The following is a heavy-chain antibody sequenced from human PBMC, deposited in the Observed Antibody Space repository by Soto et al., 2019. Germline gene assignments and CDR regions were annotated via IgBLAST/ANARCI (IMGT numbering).Heavy chain of an antibody. CDR2: IWYDGSNK. CDR3: AGWNDGAAFDI. CDR1: GFTFSSYG. Sequence: QVQLVESGGGMVQPGRSLRLSCAASGFTFSSYGMHWVRQAPGKGLEWVAVIWYDGSNKYYADSVKGRFTISRDNSKNTLYLQMNSLRAEDTAVYYCAGWNDGAAFDIWGQGTMVTVSS. V-gene: IGHV3-33*01. D-gene: IGHD1-1*01. J-gene: IGHJ3*02.